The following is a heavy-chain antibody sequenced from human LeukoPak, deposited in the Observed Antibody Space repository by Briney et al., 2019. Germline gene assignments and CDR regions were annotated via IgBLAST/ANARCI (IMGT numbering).Heavy chain of an antibody. CDR3: ASYGSGSHDY. CDR2: ITTKAEGGTT. CDR1: GFTFSNAW. V-gene: IGHV3-15*01. D-gene: IGHD3-10*01. Sequence: GGSLRLSCAASGFTFSNAWMNWGRQAPGKGLEGVGRITTKAEGGTTDYAAPVKGRFSISRDDSKNTVYLQMNSLKTEDTAVYYCASYGSGSHDYWGQGSLVTVSS. J-gene: IGHJ4*02.